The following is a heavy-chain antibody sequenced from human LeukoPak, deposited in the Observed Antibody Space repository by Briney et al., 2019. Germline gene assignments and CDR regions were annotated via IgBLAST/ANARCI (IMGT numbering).Heavy chain of an antibody. J-gene: IGHJ5*02. Sequence: ASVKASCKASGYTFTGYYMHWVRQAPGQGLEWMGRINPNSGGTNYAQKFQGRVTMTRDTSISTAYMELSRLRSDDTAVYYCARSGGYYGEPSNPWGQGTLVTVSS. CDR1: GYTFTGYY. D-gene: IGHD4-17*01. CDR2: INPNSGGT. V-gene: IGHV1-2*06. CDR3: ARSGGYYGEPSNP.